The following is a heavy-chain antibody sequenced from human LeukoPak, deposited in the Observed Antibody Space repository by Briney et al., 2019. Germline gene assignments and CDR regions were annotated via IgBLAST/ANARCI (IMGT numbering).Heavy chain of an antibody. V-gene: IGHV3-23*01. D-gene: IGHD3-22*01. J-gene: IGHJ4*02. CDR2: ISGSGGST. CDR3: AKTGDSSGYYQKYYFDY. CDR1: GFTFSSYG. Sequence: PGGSLRLSCAASGFTFSSYGMSWVRQAPGKGLEWVSAISGSGGSTYYADSVKGRFTISRDNSKNTLYLQMNSLRVEDTAVYYCAKTGDSSGYYQKYYFDYWGQGTLVTVSS.